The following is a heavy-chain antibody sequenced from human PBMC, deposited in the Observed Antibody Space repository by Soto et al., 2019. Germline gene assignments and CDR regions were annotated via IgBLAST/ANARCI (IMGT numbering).Heavy chain of an antibody. Sequence: EVQLVESGGGLVKPGGSLRLSCAASGFTFSSYSMNWVRQAPGKGLEWVSSISSSSSYIYYADSVKSRFTISRDNAKNSLYLQMNSLRAEDTAVYYCARGTRGTAMASGYWGQGTLVTVSS. V-gene: IGHV3-21*01. J-gene: IGHJ4*02. CDR2: ISSSSSYI. CDR3: ARGTRGTAMASGY. D-gene: IGHD5-18*01. CDR1: GFTFSSYS.